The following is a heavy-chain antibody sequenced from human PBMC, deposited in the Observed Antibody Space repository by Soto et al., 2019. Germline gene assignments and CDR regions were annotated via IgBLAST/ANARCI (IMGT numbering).Heavy chain of an antibody. Sequence: GGSLRLSCAASEFTFSGYWMHWVRQAPGKGLVWVSRINSDGSSTTYADSVEGRFTISRDNAKNTLYLQMNSLRAEDTAVYYCTRGSQAAFDIWGQGTRVT. CDR3: TRGSQAAFDI. V-gene: IGHV3-74*01. CDR1: EFTFSGYW. J-gene: IGHJ3*02. CDR2: INSDGSST.